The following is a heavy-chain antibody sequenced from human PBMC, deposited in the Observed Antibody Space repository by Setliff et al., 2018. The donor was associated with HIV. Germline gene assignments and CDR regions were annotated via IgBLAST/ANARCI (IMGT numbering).Heavy chain of an antibody. CDR3: SRSGVPPYYYYGMDV. CDR2: INSYNGNT. J-gene: IGHJ6*02. D-gene: IGHD3-10*01. V-gene: IGHV1-18*04. CDR1: GYTFTTYG. Sequence: EASVKVSCKASGYTFTTYGVNWVRQAPGQGLEWVGWINSYNGNTKFAQKFQGRVTMTTDTSTTTAFMELRSLKADDTGIYYCSRSGVPPYYYYGMDVWGQGTTVTVSS.